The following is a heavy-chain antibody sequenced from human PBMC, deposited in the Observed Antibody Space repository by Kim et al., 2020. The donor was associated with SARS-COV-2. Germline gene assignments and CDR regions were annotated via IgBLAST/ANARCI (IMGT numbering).Heavy chain of an antibody. J-gene: IGHJ5*02. CDR1: GFTFSDYY. D-gene: IGHD6-13*01. CDR2: ISSSSSYT. Sequence: GGSLRLSCAASGFTFSDYYMSWIRQAPGKGLEWVSYISSSSSYTNYADSVKGRFTISRDNAKNSLYLQMNSLRAEDTAVYYCARDIVNSSSWHAFNWFDPWGQGTLVTVSS. CDR3: ARDIVNSSSWHAFNWFDP. V-gene: IGHV3-11*06.